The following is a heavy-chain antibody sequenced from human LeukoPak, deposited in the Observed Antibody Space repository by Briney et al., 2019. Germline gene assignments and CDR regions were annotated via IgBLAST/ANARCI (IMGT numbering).Heavy chain of an antibody. CDR2: ISGSGGST. CDR3: ARDRSGSSEYYFDY. CDR1: GFTFSSYG. Sequence: GGSLRLSCAASGFTFSSYGMSWVRQAPGKGLEWVSAISGSGGSTYYADSVKGRFTISGDNSRNTLYLQMNSLRAEDTAVYYCARDRSGSSEYYFDYWGQGTLVTVSS. J-gene: IGHJ4*02. D-gene: IGHD1-26*01. V-gene: IGHV3-23*01.